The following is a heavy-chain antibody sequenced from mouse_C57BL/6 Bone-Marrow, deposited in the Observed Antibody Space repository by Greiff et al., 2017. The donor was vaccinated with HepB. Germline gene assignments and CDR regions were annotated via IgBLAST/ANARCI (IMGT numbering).Heavy chain of an antibody. Sequence: QVQLQQPGAELVMPGASVKLSCKASGYTFTSYWMHWVKQRPGQGLEWIGEIDPSDSYTNYNQKFKGKSTLTVDKSSSTAYMQLSSLTSEDSAVYYCAREGDYGEGGYGLLGSRNLRGAMDYWGQGTSVTVSS. V-gene: IGHV1-69*01. CDR1: GYTFTSYW. J-gene: IGHJ4*01. D-gene: IGHD2-4*01. CDR2: IDPSDSYT. CDR3: AREGDYGEGGYGLLGSRNLRGAMDY.